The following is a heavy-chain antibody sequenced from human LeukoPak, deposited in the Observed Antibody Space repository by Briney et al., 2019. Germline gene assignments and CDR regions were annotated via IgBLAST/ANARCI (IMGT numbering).Heavy chain of an antibody. J-gene: IGHJ4*02. V-gene: IGHV1-2*02. CDR1: GYTFTGYY. Sequence: ASVKVSCKASGYTFTGYYMHWVRQAPGQGLEWMGWINPNSGGTNYAQKFQGRVTMTRDTSISTAYMELSRLRSDDTAVYYCAREVDTAMVIPDYWGQGTLVTVSS. D-gene: IGHD5-18*01. CDR2: INPNSGGT. CDR3: AREVDTAMVIPDY.